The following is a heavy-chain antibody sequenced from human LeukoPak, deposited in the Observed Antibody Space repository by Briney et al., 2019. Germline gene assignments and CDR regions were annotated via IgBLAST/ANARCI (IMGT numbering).Heavy chain of an antibody. Sequence: GGSLRLSCAASGFTVSSNYMSWVRQAPGQGLEWVSVIYSGGSTYYADSVKGRFTISRDNSKNTLYLQMYSLRAEDTAVYYCARVHLWFGSNWFDPWGQGTLVTVSS. J-gene: IGHJ5*02. CDR1: GFTVSSNY. CDR3: ARVHLWFGSNWFDP. CDR2: IYSGGST. D-gene: IGHD3-10*01. V-gene: IGHV3-66*01.